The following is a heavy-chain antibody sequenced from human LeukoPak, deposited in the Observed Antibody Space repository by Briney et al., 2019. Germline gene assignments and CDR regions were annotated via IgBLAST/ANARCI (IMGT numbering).Heavy chain of an antibody. CDR1: GFTFSSYE. D-gene: IGHD3/OR15-3a*01. Sequence: GGSLRLSCAASGFTFSSYEMNWVRQAPGKGLEWVSYISSSGSSIYYEDYVKGRFTISRDNAKNSLYLQMNSVRDEDTAIYYCARIPQVGTVTVPYFDHWGQGIQVTVSS. CDR3: ARIPQVGTVTVPYFDH. CDR2: ISSSGSSI. J-gene: IGHJ4*02. V-gene: IGHV3-48*03.